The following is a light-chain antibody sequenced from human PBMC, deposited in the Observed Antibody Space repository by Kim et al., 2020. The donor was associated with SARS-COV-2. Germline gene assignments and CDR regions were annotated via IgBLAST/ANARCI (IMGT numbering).Light chain of an antibody. V-gene: IGKV2-28*01. CDR2: LCS. CDR1: QSLVHTDGYNY. CDR3: MQALHSPYT. J-gene: IGKJ2*01. Sequence: PASSSARSSQSLVHTDGYNYLDWYLQKPGQSPQVLISLCSNRASGVPDRFTGIVSGTDFTLKISRVEAEDVGVYYCMQALHSPYTFGQGTKLEI.